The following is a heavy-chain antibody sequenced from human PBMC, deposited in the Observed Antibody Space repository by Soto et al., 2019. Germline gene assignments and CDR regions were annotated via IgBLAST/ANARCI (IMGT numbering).Heavy chain of an antibody. V-gene: IGHV3-23*01. D-gene: IGHD6-6*01. CDR1: GFTFTTYA. Sequence: EVQLLESGGGLVQPGGSLRLSCAASGFTFTTYAMSWVRQASGKGLEWVSAISGSAGSTYYADSVKGRFTISRDNSKNTLYLQMNSLRAEDTAVYYCAKNWDTTSSSSSHWGQGTLVSVSS. CDR3: AKNWDTTSSSSSH. CDR2: ISGSAGST. J-gene: IGHJ4*02.